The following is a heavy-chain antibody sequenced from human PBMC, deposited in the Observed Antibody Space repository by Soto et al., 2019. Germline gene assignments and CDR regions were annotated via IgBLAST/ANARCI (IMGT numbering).Heavy chain of an antibody. Sequence: SETLSLTCTVSGGSISTNSYYGGWIRQPPGKGLEWIGCAHSTGSTYYNPSLKSRVTIYVDTSKNQFSLKLTSVTAADTAVYYCASGSTVTTGDFWGQGTLVTVSS. D-gene: IGHD4-17*01. CDR2: AHSTGST. CDR1: GGSISTNSYY. J-gene: IGHJ4*02. CDR3: ASGSTVTTGDF. V-gene: IGHV4-39*01.